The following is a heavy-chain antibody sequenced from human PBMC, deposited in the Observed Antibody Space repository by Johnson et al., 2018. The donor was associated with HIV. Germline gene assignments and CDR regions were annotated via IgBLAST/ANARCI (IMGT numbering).Heavy chain of an antibody. Sequence: VQLVESGGGVVQPGRSLRLSCAASGFTFSNYWMSWVRQAPGKGLEWVANIKEDGSEEYYVDSVEGRLTVSRDNAKNSLYLQIDSLRAEDTAVYYCARDGIYSSPWDAFDIWGQGTMVTVSS. CDR3: ARDGIYSSPWDAFDI. D-gene: IGHD3-22*01. CDR2: IKEDGSEE. CDR1: GFTFSNYW. V-gene: IGHV3-7*05. J-gene: IGHJ3*02.